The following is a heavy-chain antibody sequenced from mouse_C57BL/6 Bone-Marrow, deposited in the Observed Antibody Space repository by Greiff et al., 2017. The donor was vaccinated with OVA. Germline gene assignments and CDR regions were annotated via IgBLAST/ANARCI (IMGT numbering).Heavy chain of an antibody. Sequence: EVKVEESGGGLVQPGGSLKLSCAASGFTFSDYYMYWVRQTPEKRLEWVAYISNGGGSTYYPDTVKGRFTISRDNAKNTLYLQMSRLKSEDTAMYYCARPLANWDVSFDYWGQGTTLTVSS. CDR3: ARPLANWDVSFDY. V-gene: IGHV5-12*01. D-gene: IGHD4-1*01. J-gene: IGHJ2*01. CDR2: ISNGGGST. CDR1: GFTFSDYY.